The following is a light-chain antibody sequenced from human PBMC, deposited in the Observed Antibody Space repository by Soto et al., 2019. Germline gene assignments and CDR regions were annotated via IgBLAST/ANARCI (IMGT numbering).Light chain of an antibody. V-gene: IGKV3-20*01. CDR2: DAS. CDR3: QQYGSSPLT. CDR1: QNISTS. J-gene: IGKJ4*01. Sequence: EVVLTQSPATLSLSPGERATLSCRASQNISTSLAWYQQKPGQAPRLLIHDASNRATGIPARFSGSGSGTDFTLTISRLEPEDFAVYYCQQYGSSPLTFGGGTKVDIK.